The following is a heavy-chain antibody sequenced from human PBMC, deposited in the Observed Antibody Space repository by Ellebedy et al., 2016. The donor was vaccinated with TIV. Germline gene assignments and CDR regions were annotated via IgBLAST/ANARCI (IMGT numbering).Heavy chain of an antibody. V-gene: IGHV3-9*01. Sequence: SLKISXAGSGFPFDDYCMPWVRQAPGKGLEWVCGIRWNSGRIGYADSVKGRFTISRDNAKNSLYLQMNSLRAEDTALYYCAKDMTTSRPGIAATTVLGTDAFDIWGQGTMVTVSS. CDR3: AKDMTTSRPGIAATTVLGTDAFDI. CDR1: GFPFDDYC. D-gene: IGHD6-13*01. CDR2: IRWNSGRI. J-gene: IGHJ3*02.